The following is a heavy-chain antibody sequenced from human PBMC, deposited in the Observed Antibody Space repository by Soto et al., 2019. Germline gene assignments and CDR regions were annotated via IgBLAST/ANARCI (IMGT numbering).Heavy chain of an antibody. CDR1: GYSCTSYW. CDR2: IDPSDSYA. V-gene: IGHV5-10-1*01. Sequence: GDPLKISCKGSGYSCTSYWLSWVRQIPGKGLEWRARIDPSDSYANSSPSFQGNVTISADKSISTAYLQWSSLKASDTAMYYCARLGNMVRGARQYYGMDVWGQGTTVTVSS. D-gene: IGHD3-10*01. CDR3: ARLGNMVRGARQYYGMDV. J-gene: IGHJ6*02.